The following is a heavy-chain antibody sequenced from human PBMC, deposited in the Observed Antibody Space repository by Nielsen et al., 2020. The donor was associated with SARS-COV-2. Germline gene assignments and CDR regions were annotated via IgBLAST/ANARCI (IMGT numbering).Heavy chain of an antibody. CDR3: ARTYDSSGPGYFDY. CDR2: INWNGGST. D-gene: IGHD3-22*01. Sequence: GSLRLSCAASGFTFDDYGMSWVRQAPGKGLEWVSGINWNGGSTGYADSVKGRFTISRDNAKNSLYLQMNSLRAEDTALYYCARTYDSSGPGYFDYWGQGTLVTVSS. J-gene: IGHJ4*02. V-gene: IGHV3-20*04. CDR1: GFTFDDYG.